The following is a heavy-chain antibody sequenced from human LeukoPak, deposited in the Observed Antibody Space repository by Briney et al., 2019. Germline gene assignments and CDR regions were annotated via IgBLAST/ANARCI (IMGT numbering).Heavy chain of an antibody. Sequence: PSETLSLTCTVSGGSISSYYWSWIRQPPGKGLEWIGYIYYSGSTNYNPSLKSRVTISVDPSKNQFSLKLSSVTAADTAVYYCAREGLHFDYWGQGTLVTVSS. CDR2: IYYSGST. CDR1: GGSISSYY. J-gene: IGHJ4*02. CDR3: AREGLHFDY. V-gene: IGHV4-59*01. D-gene: IGHD2-15*01.